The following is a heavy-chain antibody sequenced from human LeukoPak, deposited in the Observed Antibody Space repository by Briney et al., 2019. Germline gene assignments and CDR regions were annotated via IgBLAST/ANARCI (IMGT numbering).Heavy chain of an antibody. D-gene: IGHD3-9*01. CDR2: INHSGST. CDR1: GGSLSGYY. J-gene: IGHJ4*02. Sequence: PSETLSPTCAVYGGSLSGYYWSWIRQPPGKGLEWIGEINHSGSTNYNPPLKSRVTISGDTSRNQFSLKLSSVTAADTAVYYCARGHRDYDILTGYYYNYWGQGTLVTVSS. CDR3: ARGHRDYDILTGYYYNY. V-gene: IGHV4-34*01.